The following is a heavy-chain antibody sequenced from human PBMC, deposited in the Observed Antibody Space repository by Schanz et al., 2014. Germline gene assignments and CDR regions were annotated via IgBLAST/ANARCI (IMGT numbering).Heavy chain of an antibody. Sequence: DVQLVDSGGGLVQPGGSLRLSCAASGFTVSNSYIHWVRQAPGKWLEWVSTIYSSGSTYYADSVRGRFTISRDNSMNTVYLQMNSLRSDDAAVYYCARAQGVIRLYYGVDVWGQGTTVTDSS. J-gene: IGHJ6*02. CDR1: GFTVSNSY. V-gene: IGHV3-53*04. D-gene: IGHD3-10*01. CDR2: IYSSGST. CDR3: ARAQGVIRLYYGVDV.